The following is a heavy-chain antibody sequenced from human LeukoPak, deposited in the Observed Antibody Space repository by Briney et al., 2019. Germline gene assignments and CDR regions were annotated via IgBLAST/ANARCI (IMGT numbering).Heavy chain of an antibody. CDR2: ISGSDSST. Sequence: GGSLRLSCAASGFTFSSYAMSWVRQAPGKGLEWVSAISGSDSSTHYADSVKGRFTISRDNSKNTLYLQMNSLRAEDAAVYYCARSVAGHEGPFDYWGQGTLVTVSS. V-gene: IGHV3-23*01. J-gene: IGHJ4*02. CDR3: ARSVAGHEGPFDY. CDR1: GFTFSSYA. D-gene: IGHD6-19*01.